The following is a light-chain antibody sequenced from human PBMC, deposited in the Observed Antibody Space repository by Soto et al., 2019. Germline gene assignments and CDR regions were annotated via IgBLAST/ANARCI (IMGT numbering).Light chain of an antibody. V-gene: IGLV2-14*01. CDR3: FSHRSGDSHV. J-gene: IGLJ1*01. CDR1: SSDVGGYNY. Sequence: QSVLTQPPSASGSPGQSVTISCTGTSSDVGGYNYVSWYQQYPGKAPKLMIYGVTNRPSGVSNRFSGSKTGNTASLTISGLQAEDEADYYCFSHRSGDSHVFGTGTKVTVL. CDR2: GVT.